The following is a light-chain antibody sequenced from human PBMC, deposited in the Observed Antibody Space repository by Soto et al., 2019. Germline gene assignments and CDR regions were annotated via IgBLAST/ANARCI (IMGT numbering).Light chain of an antibody. CDR1: SSNIENNS. J-gene: IGLJ2*01. V-gene: IGLV1-44*01. CDR2: ATN. CDR3: TAWDDSLNLVA. Sequence: QSVLTQPPSTSGTPGQRVTISCSGASSNIENNSVNWYQHLPGTAPKLLIYATNQRPSGVPNRFSGSKSGTSAFLAISGLQSEDEADYYCTAWDDSLNLVAFGGGTKLTVL.